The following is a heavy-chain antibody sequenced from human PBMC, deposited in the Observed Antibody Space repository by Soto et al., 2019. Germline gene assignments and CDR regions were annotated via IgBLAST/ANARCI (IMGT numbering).Heavy chain of an antibody. J-gene: IGHJ5*02. CDR1: GFTFSSYI. Sequence: GGSLRLSCAASGFTFSSYIMNWVRQAPGKGLEWVSSISSSSSYIYYADSVKGRFTISRDNAKNSLYLQMNSLRAEDTAVYYCAREAPLNWFDPWGQGTLVTVSS. V-gene: IGHV3-21*01. CDR2: ISSSSSYI. CDR3: AREAPLNWFDP.